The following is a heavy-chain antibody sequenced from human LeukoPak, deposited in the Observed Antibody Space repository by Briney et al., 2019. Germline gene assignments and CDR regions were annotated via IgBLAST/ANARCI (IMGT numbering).Heavy chain of an antibody. Sequence: ASVKVSCKASGGTFSSYAISWVRQAPGQGLEWMGGIIPIFGTANYAQKLQGRVTMTTDTSTSTAYMELRSLRSDDTAVYYCARSEGPYYMDVWGKGTTVTVSS. J-gene: IGHJ6*03. V-gene: IGHV1-69*05. CDR2: IIPIFGTA. CDR1: GGTFSSYA. CDR3: ARSEGPYYMDV.